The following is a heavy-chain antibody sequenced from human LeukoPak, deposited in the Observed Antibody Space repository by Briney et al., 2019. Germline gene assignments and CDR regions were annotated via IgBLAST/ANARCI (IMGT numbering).Heavy chain of an antibody. J-gene: IGHJ4*02. CDR1: GFTFSSYS. D-gene: IGHD3-10*01. CDR2: ISSSSSYI. V-gene: IGHV3-21*01. CDR3: ARDPHGSGSYPSGPPD. Sequence: GGSLRLSCAASGFTFSSYSMNWVRQAPGKGLEWVSSISSSSSYIYYADSVKGRFTISRDNAKNSLYLQMNSLRAEDTAVYYCARDPHGSGSYPSGPPDWGQGTLVTVSS.